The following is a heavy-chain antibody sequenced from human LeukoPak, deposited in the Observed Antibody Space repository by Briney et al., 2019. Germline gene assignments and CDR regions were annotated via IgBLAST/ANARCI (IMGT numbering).Heavy chain of an antibody. D-gene: IGHD6-19*01. CDR3: ARDWGQWLTLDY. CDR2: IYHSGST. Sequence: SETLSLTCTVSGYSISSGYYWGWIRQPPGKGLAWIGSIYHSGSTYYNPSLKSRVTISVDTSKNQFSLKLSSVTAADTAVYYCARDWGQWLTLDYWGQGTLVTVSS. J-gene: IGHJ4*02. CDR1: GYSISSGYY. V-gene: IGHV4-38-2*02.